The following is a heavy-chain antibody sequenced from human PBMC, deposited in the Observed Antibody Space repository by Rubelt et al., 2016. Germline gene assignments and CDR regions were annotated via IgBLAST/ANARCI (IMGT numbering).Heavy chain of an antibody. D-gene: IGHD4-11*01. Sequence: QLQLQESGPGLVKPSETLSLTCTVSGGSISSSSYYWGWVRQPPGKGLEWIGSSYYSGSTYYKPSLMSRVTISVDKSKNPIALKLSSENAADTAVYYCASYRRCGRFDPWGQGTLVTVSS. CDR3: ASYRRCGRFDP. CDR1: GGSISSSSYY. J-gene: IGHJ5*02. CDR2: SYYSGST. V-gene: IGHV4-39*01.